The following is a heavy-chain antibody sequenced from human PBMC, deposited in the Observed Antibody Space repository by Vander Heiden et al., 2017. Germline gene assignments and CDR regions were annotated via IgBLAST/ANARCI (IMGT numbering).Heavy chain of an antibody. CDR3: AKGGYRYGFDF. Sequence: EVQMLESGGGLVQPGGSLRLSCATSVFAFTSYAKSWVRQAPGKGLEWVSTISGSAFTTYYTDSVKGRFTISRDNSKNTLYLQMNSLRAEDTALYYCAKGGYRYGFDFWGHGTLVTVSS. CDR1: VFAFTSYA. D-gene: IGHD5-18*01. V-gene: IGHV3-23*01. CDR2: ISGSAFTT. J-gene: IGHJ4*01.